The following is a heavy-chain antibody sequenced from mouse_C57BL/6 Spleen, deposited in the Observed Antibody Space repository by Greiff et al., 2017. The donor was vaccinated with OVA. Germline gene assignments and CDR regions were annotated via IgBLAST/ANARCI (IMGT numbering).Heavy chain of an antibody. CDR2: INPTYGTT. D-gene: IGHD1-1*01. V-gene: IGHV1-39*01. J-gene: IGHJ4*01. CDR1: GYSFTDYN. Sequence: VQLQQSGPELVKPGASVKISCKASGYSFTDYNMNWVKQSHGKSLEWIGVINPTYGTTSYNQKFKGKATLTVDQSSSTAYMQLNSLTSEDSAVYYYARSGVVGVYARDDWGQGTSVTVAS. CDR3: ARSGVVGVYARDD.